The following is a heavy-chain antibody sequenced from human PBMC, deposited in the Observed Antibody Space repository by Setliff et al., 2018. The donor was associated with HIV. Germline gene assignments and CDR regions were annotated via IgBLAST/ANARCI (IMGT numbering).Heavy chain of an antibody. V-gene: IGHV5-51*01. D-gene: IGHD6-19*01. CDR2: VYPDDSDS. Sequence: PGESLKISCRGSGYNFASHWIAWVRQMPGKGLEWMGIVYPDDSDSRYSPSFQGQVTISADKSVSTAYMEMSSLRSEDMAIYYCARSDSGWPHYQYHHMDVWGKGTTVTVSS. J-gene: IGHJ6*04. CDR1: GYNFASHW. CDR3: ARSDSGWPHYQYHHMDV.